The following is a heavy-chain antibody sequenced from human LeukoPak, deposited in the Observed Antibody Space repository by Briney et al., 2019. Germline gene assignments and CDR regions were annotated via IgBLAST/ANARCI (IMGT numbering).Heavy chain of an antibody. CDR1: GFTFGTYG. V-gene: IGHV3-23*01. CDR3: ARELVSLGTGYFDL. CDR2: ITGSSTWT. D-gene: IGHD7-27*01. J-gene: IGHJ2*01. Sequence: PGGSLRLSCEASGFTFGTYGMTWVRQAPGKGLEWVSGITGSSTWTYYADSVRGRFTISRDNSKNTLHLQMNNVTADDTAIYYCARELVSLGTGYFDLWGRGTLVTVSS.